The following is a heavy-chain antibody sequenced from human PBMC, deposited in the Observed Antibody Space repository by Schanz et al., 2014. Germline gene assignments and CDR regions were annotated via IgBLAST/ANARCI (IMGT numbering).Heavy chain of an antibody. CDR3: ARDSGSHYLVDY. J-gene: IGHJ4*02. D-gene: IGHD1-26*01. CDR1: GLNFDYYG. Sequence: VQLVESGGGVVQPGRSLRLSCATSGLNFDYYGMNWVRQAPGKGLEWVANIKQDGSEKYYVDSVKGRFTISRDNAKNSLYLQMNSLRAEDTAVYYCARDSGSHYLVDYWGQGTLVTVSA. V-gene: IGHV3-7*01. CDR2: IKQDGSEK.